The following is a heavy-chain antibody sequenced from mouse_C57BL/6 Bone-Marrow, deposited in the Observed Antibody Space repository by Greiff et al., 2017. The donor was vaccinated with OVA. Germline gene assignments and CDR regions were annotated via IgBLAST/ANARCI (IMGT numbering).Heavy chain of an antibody. J-gene: IGHJ3*01. CDR2: IYPTDSET. CDR1: GYTFTSYW. CDR3: ARSRAWFAY. Sequence: QVQLQQPGAELVRPGSSVKLSCKASGYTFTSYWMDWVKQRPGQGLEWIGNIYPTDSETHYNQKFKDKATLTVDKSSSTAYMQLSSLTSEDSAVYYCARSRAWFAYWGQGTLVTVSA. V-gene: IGHV1-61*01.